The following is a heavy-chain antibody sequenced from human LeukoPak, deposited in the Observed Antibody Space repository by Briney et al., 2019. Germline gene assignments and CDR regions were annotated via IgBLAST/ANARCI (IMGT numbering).Heavy chain of an antibody. Sequence: SGGSLRLSCAASGFTFSSYWMSWVRQAPGKGLEWVANIKQDGSEKYYVDSVKGRFTISRDNAKNSLYLQMNSLRAEDTAVYYCARDLGVSYGYYGYFDYWGQGTLVTVSS. CDR3: ARDLGVSYGYYGYFDY. V-gene: IGHV3-7*01. J-gene: IGHJ4*02. CDR1: GFTFSSYW. CDR2: IKQDGSEK. D-gene: IGHD5-18*01.